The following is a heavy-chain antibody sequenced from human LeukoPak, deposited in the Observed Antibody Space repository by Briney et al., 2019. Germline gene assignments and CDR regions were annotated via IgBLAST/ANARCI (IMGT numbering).Heavy chain of an antibody. D-gene: IGHD4-17*01. J-gene: IGHJ4*02. Sequence: GGSLRLSCAASGFTVSTYDMSWVRQAPGKGLEWVSFIYSGGNTHYSDSVKGRFTISRDNSKNTLYLQMNSLRAEDTAVYYCARRAGEYSHPYDYWGQGTLVTVSS. CDR2: IYSGGNT. V-gene: IGHV3-53*01. CDR3: ARRAGEYSHPYDY. CDR1: GFTVSTYD.